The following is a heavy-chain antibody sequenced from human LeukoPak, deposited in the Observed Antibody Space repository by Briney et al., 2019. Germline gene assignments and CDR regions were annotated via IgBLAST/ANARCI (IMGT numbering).Heavy chain of an antibody. CDR1: GGSISSYY. Sequence: SQTLSLTCTVSGGSISSYYWSWIRQPPGKGLEWIGYIYYSGSTNYNPSLKSRVTISVDTSKNQFSLKLSSVTAADTAVYYCARQRSGAFDIWGQGTMVTVSS. V-gene: IGHV4-59*01. D-gene: IGHD6-25*01. CDR3: ARQRSGAFDI. CDR2: IYYSGST. J-gene: IGHJ3*02.